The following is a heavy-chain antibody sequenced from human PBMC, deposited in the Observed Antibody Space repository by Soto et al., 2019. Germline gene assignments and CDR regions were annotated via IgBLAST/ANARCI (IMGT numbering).Heavy chain of an antibody. D-gene: IGHD4-4*01. CDR1: GGSFSDTY. J-gene: IGHJ5*02. Sequence: QVHLQQWGAGLLKPSETLSLTCAVYGGSFSDTYWNWFRQPPGKGLEWIGEINHNTNTIYNPSLTRRVTISVDTSKNHFSLKLTSVTAADTALYYCARGVTLIRGSFDPWGQGTLVTVSS. V-gene: IGHV4-34*01. CDR3: ARGVTLIRGSFDP. CDR2: INHNTNT.